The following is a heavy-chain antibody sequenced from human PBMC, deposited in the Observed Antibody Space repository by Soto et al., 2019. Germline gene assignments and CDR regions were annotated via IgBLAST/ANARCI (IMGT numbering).Heavy chain of an antibody. CDR3: TTDPPSPDYYIDV. J-gene: IGHJ6*03. CDR2: IKSKTDGGTT. Sequence: GGSLRLSCAASGFTFSNAWMSWVRQAPGKGLEWVGRIKSKTDGGTTDYAAPVKGRFTISRDDSKNTLYLQMNSLKTEDTAVYYCTTDPPSPDYYIDVWGKGTTVTVSS. CDR1: GFTFSNAW. V-gene: IGHV3-15*01.